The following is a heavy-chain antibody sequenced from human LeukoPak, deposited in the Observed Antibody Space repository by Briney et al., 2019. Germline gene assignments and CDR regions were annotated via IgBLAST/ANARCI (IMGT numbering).Heavy chain of an antibody. D-gene: IGHD2-21*02. CDR3: ARVGDNNAFDV. Sequence: GGSLRLSCAASGFTFSAYSMRWVRQAPGKGLEFVSAIDDNAYTPFYADSVQGRCSISRDNSKSTLYLQLGSLRAEDTAVYFCARVGDNNAFDVWGQGTLVTVSS. CDR2: IDDNAYTP. V-gene: IGHV3-64*02. J-gene: IGHJ3*01. CDR1: GFTFSAYS.